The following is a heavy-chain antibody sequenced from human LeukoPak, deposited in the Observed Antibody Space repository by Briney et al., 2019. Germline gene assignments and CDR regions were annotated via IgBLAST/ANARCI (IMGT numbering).Heavy chain of an antibody. CDR3: ARATGYDGGFDY. CDR2: IYYSGST. V-gene: IGHV4-59*01. CDR1: RPYISSSY. D-gene: IGHD3-9*01. Sequence: PSETLSLTCTVHRPYISSSYGRWIRQPPGKGLEWIGYIYYSGSTNYNPSLKSRVTISVDTSKNQFSLKMSSVTAADTAVYYWARATGYDGGFDYWGQGTLVTVSS. J-gene: IGHJ4*02.